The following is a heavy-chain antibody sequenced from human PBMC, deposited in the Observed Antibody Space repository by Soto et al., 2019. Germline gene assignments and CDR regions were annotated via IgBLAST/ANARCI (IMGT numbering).Heavy chain of an antibody. CDR2: VDSRGRT. CDR3: AKWLRSGSYYCDY. D-gene: IGHD1-26*01. CDR1: GFTFSSYA. Sequence: EVQLLESGGGLVQPGGSLRLSCAASGFTFSSYAMSWVRQAPGKGPEWVSLVDSRGRTYYTDSVKGRFTVSRDNSENTVYLQMNSLRAEDTAVYYCAKWLRSGSYYCDYWGQGTLVTVSS. V-gene: IGHV3-23*01. J-gene: IGHJ4*02.